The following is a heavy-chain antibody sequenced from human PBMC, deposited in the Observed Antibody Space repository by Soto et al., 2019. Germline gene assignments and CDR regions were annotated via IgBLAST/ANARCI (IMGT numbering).Heavy chain of an antibody. J-gene: IGHJ4*02. V-gene: IGHV3-23*01. CDR3: VGTPTRGSGTYHFHY. CDR2: ISGSGGST. Sequence: EVQLLESGGGLVQPGGSLRLSCAASGFTFSSYAMSWVRQAPGKGLEWVSAISGSGGSTYYADSVKGRFTISRDNSKNTLYLQMNSLKIEDTAVYYCVGTPTRGSGTYHFHYWGQGTLVTVSS. CDR1: GFTFSSYA. D-gene: IGHD3-10*01.